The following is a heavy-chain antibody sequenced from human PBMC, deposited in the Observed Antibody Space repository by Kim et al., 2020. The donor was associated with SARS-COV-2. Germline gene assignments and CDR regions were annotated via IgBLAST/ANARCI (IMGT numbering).Heavy chain of an antibody. Sequence: SETLSLTCTVSGGSISSGDYYWSWIRQPPGKGLEWIGYIYYSGSTYYNPSLKSRVTISVDTSKNQFSLKLSSVTAADTAVYYCARDGPDQPSSSWPGYFDYWGQGTLVTVSS. J-gene: IGHJ4*02. CDR2: IYYSGST. D-gene: IGHD6-13*01. CDR1: GGSISSGDYY. V-gene: IGHV4-30-4*01. CDR3: ARDGPDQPSSSWPGYFDY.